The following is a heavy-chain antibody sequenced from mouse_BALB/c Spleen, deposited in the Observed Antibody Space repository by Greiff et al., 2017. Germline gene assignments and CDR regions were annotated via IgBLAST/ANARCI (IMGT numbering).Heavy chain of an antibody. CDR1: GFTFSNYW. CDR2: IRLKSNNYAT. Sequence: EVQVVESGGGLVQPGGSMKLSCVASGFTFSNYWMNWVRQSPEKGLEWVAEIRLKSNNYATHYAESVKGRFTISRDDSKSSVYLQMNNLRAEDTGIYYCTRVWDRYFDVWGAGTTVTVSS. J-gene: IGHJ1*01. CDR3: TRVWDRYFDV. D-gene: IGHD4-1*01. V-gene: IGHV6-6*02.